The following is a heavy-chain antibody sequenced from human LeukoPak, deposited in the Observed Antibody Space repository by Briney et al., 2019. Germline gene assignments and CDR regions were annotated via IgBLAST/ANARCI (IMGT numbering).Heavy chain of an antibody. Sequence: GGSLRLSCAASGFTFSNAWMSWVRQAPGKGLEWVGRIKSKTDGGTTDYAAPVKGRFTISRDDSKNTLYLQMNSLRAEDTAVYYCVEGQPGGTQLPSWAPYYFDHWGQGTLVTVSS. CDR1: GFTFSNAW. D-gene: IGHD5-18*01. J-gene: IGHJ4*02. V-gene: IGHV3-15*01. CDR2: IKSKTDGGTT. CDR3: VEGQPGGTQLPSWAPYYFDH.